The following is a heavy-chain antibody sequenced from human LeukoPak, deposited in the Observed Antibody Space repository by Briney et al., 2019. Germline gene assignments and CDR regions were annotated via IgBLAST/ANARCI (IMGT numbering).Heavy chain of an antibody. J-gene: IGHJ3*01. CDR1: GFTFSSYA. CDR3: AKRCVRGWSTDAFDF. V-gene: IGHV3-23*01. Sequence: GGSLRLSCAASGFTFSSYAMSWVRQAPGKGLEWVSTIRGSDGITYHADSVKGRFTISRDNSKNTLYLQMNSLRAEDTAVYYCAKRCVRGWSTDAFDFWGQGTMVTVSS. D-gene: IGHD6-19*01. CDR2: IRGSDGIT.